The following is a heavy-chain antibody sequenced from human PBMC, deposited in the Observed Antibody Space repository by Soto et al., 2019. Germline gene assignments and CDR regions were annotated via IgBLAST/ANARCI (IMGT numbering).Heavy chain of an antibody. V-gene: IGHV3-74*01. J-gene: IGHJ4*02. CDR2: INSDGSST. Sequence: EVQLVESGGGLVQPGGSLRLSCAASGFTFSNYWMHWVRQAPGKGLVWVSRINSDGSSTNYADSLKGRFTISRDNAKNTVYLQMNSLRGEDTAVYYCTRGRWELLGGDCWGQGTLVTVSS. CDR3: TRGRWELLGGDC. D-gene: IGHD1-26*01. CDR1: GFTFSNYW.